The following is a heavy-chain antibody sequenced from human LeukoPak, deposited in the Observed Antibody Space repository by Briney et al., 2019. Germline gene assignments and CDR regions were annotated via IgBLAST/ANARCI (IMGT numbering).Heavy chain of an antibody. V-gene: IGHV3-20*04. J-gene: IGHJ6*03. CDR2: ITWNGGST. CDR1: GFTFNDYG. CDR3: ARGGGSIRHSYYYYVDV. D-gene: IGHD2-15*01. Sequence: GGSLRLSCAASGFTFNDYGMSWVRQAPGQGPEWVSGITWNGGSTDYAASVKGRFTISRDNAKNSLYLRMNSLRDEDTALYYCARGGGSIRHSYYYYVDVWGKGTTVTVSS.